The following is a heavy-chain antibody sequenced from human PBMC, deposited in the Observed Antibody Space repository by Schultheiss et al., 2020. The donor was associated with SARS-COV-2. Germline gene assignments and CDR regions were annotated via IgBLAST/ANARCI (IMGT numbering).Heavy chain of an antibody. CDR3: AKDAIVDYVWGTYRPLGY. D-gene: IGHD3-16*02. CDR2: ISGSGGST. CDR1: GFTFRSYA. Sequence: GGSLRLSCAASGFTFRSYAMSWVRKAPGKGLEWVSAISGSGGSTYYADSVKGRFTISRDKSKNTLYLQMNSLRAEDTAVYYCAKDAIVDYVWGTYRPLGYWGQGTLVTVSS. V-gene: IGHV3-23*01. J-gene: IGHJ4*01.